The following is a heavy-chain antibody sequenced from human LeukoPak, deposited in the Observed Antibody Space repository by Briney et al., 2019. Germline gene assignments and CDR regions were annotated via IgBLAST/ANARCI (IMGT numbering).Heavy chain of an antibody. CDR2: IYYSGGT. J-gene: IGHJ3*01. D-gene: IGHD1-26*01. Sequence: SETLSLTCTVSGGSISSYYWSWIRQPPGKGLEWIGYIYYSGGTYYNPSLESRVTISAVTSKNQFSLNLSSVTAADTAVYYCARRMVGDGVDVFNLWGQGTKVTVSS. CDR1: GGSISSYY. CDR3: ARRMVGDGVDVFNL. V-gene: IGHV4-59*08.